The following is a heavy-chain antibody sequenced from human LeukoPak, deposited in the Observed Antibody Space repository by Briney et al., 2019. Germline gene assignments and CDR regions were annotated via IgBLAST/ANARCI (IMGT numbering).Heavy chain of an antibody. D-gene: IGHD6-19*01. V-gene: IGHV5-51*01. Sequence: GESLKISCKGSGYSFTSYWIVWLRQMPGKGLEGMGIIYPGDSDTRYSPSFQGQVTISADKSISTAYLQWSSLKASDTAMYYCARPRAVAGRGAFDIWGQGTMVTVSS. CDR2: IYPGDSDT. CDR3: ARPRAVAGRGAFDI. CDR1: GYSFTSYW. J-gene: IGHJ3*02.